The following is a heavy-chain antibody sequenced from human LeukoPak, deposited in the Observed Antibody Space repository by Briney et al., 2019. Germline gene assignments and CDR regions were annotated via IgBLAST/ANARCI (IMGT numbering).Heavy chain of an antibody. CDR1: GFTFSNTW. J-gene: IGHJ4*02. D-gene: IGHD3-22*01. V-gene: IGHV3-21*06. CDR2: ISSSSSYI. CDR3: ARGDSSGYVCDY. Sequence: GGSLRLSCAASGFTFSNTWMNWVRQAPGKGLEWVSSISSSSSYIYYADSVKGRFTISRDNAKNSLYVQMDSLRAEDTAVYYCARGDSSGYVCDYWGQGTLVTVSS.